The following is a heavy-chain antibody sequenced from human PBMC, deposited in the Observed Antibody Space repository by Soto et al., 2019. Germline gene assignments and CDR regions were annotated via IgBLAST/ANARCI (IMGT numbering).Heavy chain of an antibody. V-gene: IGHV4-59*08. CDR1: GGSITSYY. CDR2: IYYSGST. Sequence: SETLSLTFTFSGGSITSYYWSWIRQPPGKGLEWIGFIYYSGSTSYNPSLKSRVRISGDTSKNQFSLKLSSVTAADTAVYYCARQVTTIYYYFDYWGQGDPVTASS. CDR3: ARQVTTIYYYFDY. D-gene: IGHD5-12*01. J-gene: IGHJ4*02.